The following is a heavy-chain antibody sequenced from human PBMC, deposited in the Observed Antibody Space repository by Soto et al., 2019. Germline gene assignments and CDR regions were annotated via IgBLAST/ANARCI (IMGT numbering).Heavy chain of an antibody. D-gene: IGHD3-9*01. CDR2: INGGGTSA. V-gene: IGHV3-23*01. CDR3: AKDILTGYYIAFDY. Sequence: LRLSCAASGFTLSSYPMTWVRQSPGKELEWVSTINGGGTSAYYAASVKGRFTISRDNSKNTLYLQLNSLRAEDTALYYCAKDILTGYYIAFDYWGQGTLVTVSS. CDR1: GFTLSSYP. J-gene: IGHJ4*02.